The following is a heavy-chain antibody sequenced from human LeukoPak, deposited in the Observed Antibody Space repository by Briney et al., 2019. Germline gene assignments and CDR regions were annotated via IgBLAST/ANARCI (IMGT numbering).Heavy chain of an antibody. J-gene: IGHJ4*02. CDR1: GYTFTGYY. CDR3: ARDTIAVAAPTGSYFDY. Sequence: ASVKVSCKASGYTFTGYYMHWVRQAPGQGLEWMGWINPNSGGTNYAQKFQGWVTMTRDTSISTAYMELSRLRSDDTAVYYCARDTIAVAAPTGSYFDYWGQGTLVTVSS. CDR2: INPNSGGT. D-gene: IGHD6-19*01. V-gene: IGHV1-2*04.